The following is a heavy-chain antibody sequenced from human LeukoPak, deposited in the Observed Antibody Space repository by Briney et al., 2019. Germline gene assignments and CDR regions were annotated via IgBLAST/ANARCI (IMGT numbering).Heavy chain of an antibody. J-gene: IGHJ4*02. CDR2: IHPSGGST. Sequence: GASVKVSCKASGHSSNTFGITWVRQAPGQGLEWMGVIHPSGGSTTYAQKFQGRVTLTKDTATSTVYIELSSLRSDDTAVFYCARMAMDPAMVTNFFDLWGQGTLLTVSA. CDR3: ARMAMDPAMVTNFFDL. D-gene: IGHD5-18*01. V-gene: IGHV1-46*02. CDR1: GHSSNTFG.